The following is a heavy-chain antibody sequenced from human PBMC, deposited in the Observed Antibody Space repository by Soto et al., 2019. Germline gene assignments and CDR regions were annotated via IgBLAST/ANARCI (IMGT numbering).Heavy chain of an antibody. J-gene: IGHJ6*02. D-gene: IGHD2-2*01. CDR2: IFYTGTT. CDR1: GYSISSDHW. V-gene: IGHV4-28*01. CDR3: ARGSSTSYSQGYYYGMDV. Sequence: SETLSLTCAVPGYSISSDHWWGGIRQPPGQGLEWIGYIFYTGTTYYNLSLKSRVTMSVDTSKNQFSLKLSSVTAADTAVYYCARGSSTSYSQGYYYGMDVWGQGTTVTVSS.